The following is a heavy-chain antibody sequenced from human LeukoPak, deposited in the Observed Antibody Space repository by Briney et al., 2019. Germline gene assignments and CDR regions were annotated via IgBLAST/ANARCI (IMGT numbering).Heavy chain of an antibody. V-gene: IGHV1-8*03. J-gene: IGHJ6*03. D-gene: IGHD6-13*01. Sequence: ASVKVSCKASGYIFTSYDINWVRQATGQGLEWMGWMNPNSGNTGYAQKFQGRVTITRNTSISTVYMELSRLRSEDTAVYYCARESPPIAAAGEDNYYYYYYMDVWGKGTTVTVSS. CDR1: GYIFTSYD. CDR2: MNPNSGNT. CDR3: ARESPPIAAAGEDNYYYYYYMDV.